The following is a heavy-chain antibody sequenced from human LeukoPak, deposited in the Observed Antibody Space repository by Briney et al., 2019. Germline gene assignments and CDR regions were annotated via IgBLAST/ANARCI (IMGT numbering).Heavy chain of an antibody. CDR2: IYYSGST. D-gene: IGHD3-16*01. CDR1: GGSISSGDYY. J-gene: IGHJ4*02. CDR3: TRGAGWLIDY. Sequence: SETLSLTCTVSGGSISSGDYYWSWIRQPPGKGLEWIGYIYYSGSTYYNPSLKSRVTISVDTSKNQFSLKLSSVTAADTAVYYCTRGAGWLIDYWGQGTLVTVSS. V-gene: IGHV4-30-4*01.